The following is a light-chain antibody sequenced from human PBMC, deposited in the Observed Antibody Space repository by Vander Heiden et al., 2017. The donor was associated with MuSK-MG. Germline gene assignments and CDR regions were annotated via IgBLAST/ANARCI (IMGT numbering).Light chain of an antibody. CDR1: QSVRSSQ. J-gene: IGKJ4*01. V-gene: IGKV3-20*01. CDR3: QQYGSAPLT. CDR2: STS. Sequence: EIVLPQSPGTLSLSPGERAALSCRASQSVRSSQLAWYQQKPGQAPRLVIYSTSSRATDFPDRFSGSGSGRDFALTINRLEPEDFAVYYCQQYGSAPLTFGGGTTVELK.